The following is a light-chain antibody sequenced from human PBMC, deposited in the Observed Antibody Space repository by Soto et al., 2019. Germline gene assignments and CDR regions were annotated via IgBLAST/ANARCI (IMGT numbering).Light chain of an antibody. CDR1: SSNIGRNA. CDR2: RNN. CDR3: QSYDSSLSGSVV. Sequence: QSVLTQPPSASGTPGQRVTISCSGSSSNIGRNAVNWYQQLPGAAPKLLIYRNNQRPSGVPDRFSGSKSGTSASLAITGLQAEDEADYYCQSYDSSLSGSVVFGGGTKLTVL. V-gene: IGLV1-44*01. J-gene: IGLJ2*01.